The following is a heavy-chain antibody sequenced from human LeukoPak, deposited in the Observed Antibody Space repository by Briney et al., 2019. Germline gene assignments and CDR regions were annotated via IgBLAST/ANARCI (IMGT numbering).Heavy chain of an antibody. CDR2: IDPSDSYT. CDR3: ARLGATVTTNGMDV. Sequence: GESLKISCKGSGYSFTTYWISWVRQMPGKGLEWMGRIDPSDSYTNYSPSFQGHVTLSADKSISTASLQWSSLKASDTAMYYCARLGATVTTNGMDVWGQGTTVTVSS. D-gene: IGHD4-11*01. V-gene: IGHV5-10-1*01. CDR1: GYSFTTYW. J-gene: IGHJ6*02.